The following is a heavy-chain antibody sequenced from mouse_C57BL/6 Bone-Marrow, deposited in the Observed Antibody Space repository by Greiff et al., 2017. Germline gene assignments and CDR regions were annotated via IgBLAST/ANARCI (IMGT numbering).Heavy chain of an antibody. Sequence: VKLQQSGPELVRPGASVKISCKASGYTFTSHWMQWVRQRPGQGLEWIGEIFPGNGDTYYNEKFKGKATLTVDTSSSTAYMQLSSLTSEDSAVYFCAASYDYGGAAYWGQGTMLTVSA. CDR2: IFPGNGDT. J-gene: IGHJ3*01. D-gene: IGHD1-1*02. CDR3: AASYDYGGAAY. CDR1: GYTFTSHW. V-gene: IGHV1-56*01.